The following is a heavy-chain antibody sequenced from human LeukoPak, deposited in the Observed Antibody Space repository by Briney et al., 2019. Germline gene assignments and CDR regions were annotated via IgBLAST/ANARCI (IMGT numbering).Heavy chain of an antibody. J-gene: IGHJ4*02. V-gene: IGHV4-59*01. D-gene: IGHD4-17*01. CDR1: GGSISGSY. Sequence: SETLSLTRTVSGGSISGSYWSWIRQPPGKGLEWIAYMYNSGSTNYNPSLKSRVTISIDTSKNQFSLKLSSLTAADTAIYYCARGIESYGDYGYWGQGILVTVSS. CDR3: ARGIESYGDYGY. CDR2: MYNSGST.